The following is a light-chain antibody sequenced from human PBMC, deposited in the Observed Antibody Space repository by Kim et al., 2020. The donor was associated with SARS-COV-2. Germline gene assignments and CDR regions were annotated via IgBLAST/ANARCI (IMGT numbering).Light chain of an antibody. CDR1: GSDVGAYNY. V-gene: IGLV2-11*01. CDR3: CSYTGHTYV. CDR2: DVS. Sequence: QSALTQPRSVSGSPGQSVTISCTGTGSDVGAYNYVSWYQHHPGKAPTLLIYDVSKRPSGVPDRFSGSKSGHTASLTISGLHAEDEADYYCCSYTGHTYVFGTGAEVTVL. J-gene: IGLJ1*01.